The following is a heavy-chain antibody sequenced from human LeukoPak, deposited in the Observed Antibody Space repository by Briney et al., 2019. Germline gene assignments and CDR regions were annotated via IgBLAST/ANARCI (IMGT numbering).Heavy chain of an antibody. CDR3: AREPYYASGSYYPI. V-gene: IGHV3-64*04. D-gene: IGHD3-10*01. Sequence: GGSLRLSCAVSGFTVSTNSMTWVRQAPGKGLEYVSAISRNGGRTYYADSVKGRFTISRDNSKNTLYLQMNSLRAEDTAVYYCAREPYYASGSYYPIWGQGTMVTVSS. CDR1: GFTVSTNS. J-gene: IGHJ3*02. CDR2: ISRNGGRT.